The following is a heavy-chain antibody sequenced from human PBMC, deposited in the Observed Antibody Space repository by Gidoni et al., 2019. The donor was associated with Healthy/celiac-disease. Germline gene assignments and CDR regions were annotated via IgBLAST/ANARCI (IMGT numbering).Heavy chain of an antibody. CDR1: GGSFSGYY. V-gene: IGHV4-34*01. CDR3: ARESYLRGWFDP. Sequence: QVQLQQWGAGLLKPSETLSLTCAVYGGSFSGYYWSWIRQPPGKGLEWIGEINHSGSTNYNPSLKSRVTISVDTSKNQFSLKLSSVTAADTAVYYCARESYLRGWFDPWGQGTLVTVSS. J-gene: IGHJ5*02. CDR2: INHSGST. D-gene: IGHD3-16*01.